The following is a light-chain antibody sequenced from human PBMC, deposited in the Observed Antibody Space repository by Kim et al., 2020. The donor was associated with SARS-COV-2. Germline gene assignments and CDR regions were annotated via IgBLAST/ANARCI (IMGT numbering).Light chain of an antibody. CDR1: SSNIGNNY. V-gene: IGLV1-51*01. Sequence: KVTISCSGSSSNIGNNYVSWYQHLPGTAPKLLIYDNDKRPSGIPDRFSGSKSGTSATLGITGLQTGDEADYYCGTWDTSLSAGRVFGTGTKVTVL. J-gene: IGLJ1*01. CDR2: DND. CDR3: GTWDTSLSAGRV.